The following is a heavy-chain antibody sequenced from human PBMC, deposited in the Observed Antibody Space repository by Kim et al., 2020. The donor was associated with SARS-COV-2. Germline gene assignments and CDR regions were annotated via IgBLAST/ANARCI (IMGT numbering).Heavy chain of an antibody. CDR3: GANFGGDCCYGFGS. CDR2: ISGSSNY. J-gene: IGHJ4*01. D-gene: IGHD2-21*01. Sequence: SETLSLTCAVSGGSFSSSGYYWGRQRQHTGQGLVWVVYISGSSNYNYNPLIHSRTTLSLDTNKNPLSLKLISASAADAAVYMCGANFGGDCCYGFGSWG. CDR1: GGSFSSSGYY. V-gene: IGHV4-31*11.